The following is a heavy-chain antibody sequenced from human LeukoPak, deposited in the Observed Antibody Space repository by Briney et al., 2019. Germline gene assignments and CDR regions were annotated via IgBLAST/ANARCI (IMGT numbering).Heavy chain of an antibody. D-gene: IGHD3-22*01. Sequence: SQTLSLTCAISGDSVSRNTAGWNWIRQSPSRGLEWLGRTYYRSKWYSDFAPSVRSRITINPDTSKNQFSLQLNSVTPEDTAVYYCASQHYDSSGYDDAFDIWGQGTMVTVSS. CDR1: GDSVSRNTAG. CDR3: ASQHYDSSGYDDAFDI. J-gene: IGHJ3*02. CDR2: TYYRSKWYS. V-gene: IGHV6-1*01.